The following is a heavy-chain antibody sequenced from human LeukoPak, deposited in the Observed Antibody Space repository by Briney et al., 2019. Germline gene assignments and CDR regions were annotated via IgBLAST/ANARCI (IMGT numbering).Heavy chain of an antibody. CDR3: AKDRDSSGYYSPLTY. J-gene: IGHJ4*02. CDR1: GFTFSSYA. V-gene: IGHV3-23*01. Sequence: PGGSLRLSCAASGFTFSSYAMGWVRQAPGKGLEWVSAISGSGGSTYYADSVKGRFTISRDNSKNTLYLQMNSLRAEDTAVYYCAKDRDSSGYYSPLTYWGQGTLVTASS. D-gene: IGHD3-22*01. CDR2: ISGSGGST.